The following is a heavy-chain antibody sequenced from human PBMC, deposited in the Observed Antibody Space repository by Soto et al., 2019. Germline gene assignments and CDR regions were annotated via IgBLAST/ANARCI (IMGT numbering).Heavy chain of an antibody. V-gene: IGHV4-39*01. Sequence: SETLSLTCTVSGGSISSSSYYWGWIRQPPGKGLEWIGSIYYSGSTYYNPSLKSRVTISVDTSKNQFSLKLSSVTAADTAVYYCARDDYGDYWFDPWGQGTLVTVSS. CDR3: ARDDYGDYWFDP. J-gene: IGHJ5*02. CDR1: GGSISSSSYY. D-gene: IGHD4-17*01. CDR2: IYYSGST.